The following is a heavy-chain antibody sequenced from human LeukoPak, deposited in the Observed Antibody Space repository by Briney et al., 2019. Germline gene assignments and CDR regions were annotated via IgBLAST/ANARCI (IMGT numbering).Heavy chain of an antibody. D-gene: IGHD6-13*01. CDR1: GFTFSDYY. CDR3: ARGAREAAAGPKGVPFDY. CDR2: ISSSGSTI. V-gene: IGHV3-11*04. Sequence: NPGGSLRLSCAASGFTFSDYYMSWIRQAPGKGLEWVSYISSSGSTIYYADSVKGRFTISRDNAKNSLYLQMNSLRAEDTAVYYCARGAREAAAGPKGVPFDYWGQGTLVTVSS. J-gene: IGHJ4*02.